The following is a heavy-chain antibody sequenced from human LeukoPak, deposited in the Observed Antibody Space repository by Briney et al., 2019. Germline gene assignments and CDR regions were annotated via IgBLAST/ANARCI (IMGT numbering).Heavy chain of an antibody. J-gene: IGHJ1*01. Sequence: GGSLRLSCAASGFTFSSYGMHWVRQAPGKGLEWVAVISYDGSNKYYADSVKGRFTISRDNSKNTLYLQMNSLRAEDTAVYYCAKGTSLKQQLVFGFQHWGQGTLVTVSS. CDR2: ISYDGSNK. CDR3: AKGTSLKQQLVFGFQH. V-gene: IGHV3-30*18. CDR1: GFTFSSYG. D-gene: IGHD6-13*01.